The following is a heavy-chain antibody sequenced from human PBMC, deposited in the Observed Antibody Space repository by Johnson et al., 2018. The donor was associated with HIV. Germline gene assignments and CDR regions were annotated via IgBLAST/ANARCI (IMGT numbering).Heavy chain of an antibody. CDR2: ISYDGSKK. V-gene: IGHV3-30*19. CDR1: GFTFSSYG. J-gene: IGHJ3*02. Sequence: QVQLVESGGGVVQPGRSLRLSCAASGFTFSSYGMHWVRQAPGKGLEWVAVISYDGSKKYADSVKGRFTISRDNSKNTLYLQMNSLRAEDTAVYYCARGGQLLLWDAFDNWGQGTMVTVSS. CDR3: ARGGQLLLWDAFDN. D-gene: IGHD2-2*01.